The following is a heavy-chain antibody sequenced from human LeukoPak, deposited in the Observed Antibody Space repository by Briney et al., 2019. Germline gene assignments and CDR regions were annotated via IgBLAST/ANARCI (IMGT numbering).Heavy chain of an antibody. CDR2: MSPNSGDT. D-gene: IGHD7-27*01. J-gene: IGHJ4*02. Sequence: ASVKVSCKASGYTFTSYDFNWVRQATGQRPEWMGWMSPNSGDTGYAQKFQDRVTMTRNTSISTAYMELSSLRSDDTAVYYCARGPPNWGYDNWGPGTLVTVSS. CDR3: ARGPPNWGYDN. V-gene: IGHV1-8*01. CDR1: GYTFTSYD.